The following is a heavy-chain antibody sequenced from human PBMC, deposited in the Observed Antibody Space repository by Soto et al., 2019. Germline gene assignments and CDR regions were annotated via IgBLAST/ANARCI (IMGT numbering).Heavy chain of an antibody. D-gene: IGHD6-13*01. V-gene: IGHV2-26*01. Sequence: QVTLKESGPVLVKPTETLTLTCTASGFSLSNARMGVSWIRQPPGKALEWLAHIFSNDEKSYSTSLKSRHTISKDTSKSQVVLTMTNMDPVDTATYYCARILEQQLVRPFDYWGQGTLVTVSS. CDR3: ARILEQQLVRPFDY. J-gene: IGHJ4*02. CDR2: IFSNDEK. CDR1: GFSLSNARMG.